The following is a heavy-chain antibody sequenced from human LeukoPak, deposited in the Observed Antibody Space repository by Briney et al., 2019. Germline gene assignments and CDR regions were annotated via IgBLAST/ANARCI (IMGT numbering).Heavy chain of an antibody. CDR1: GFTVSSNY. CDR3: ARDRMAARLGSHYYYGMDV. Sequence: GGSLRLSCAASGFTVSSNYISWVRQAPGKGLEWVSGIDSSGSTDFANPVKGRFTISRNNFKNTVNLLMNSLRAEDTAVYYCARDRMAARLGSHYYYGMDVWGQGTTVTVSS. V-gene: IGHV3-53*04. J-gene: IGHJ6*02. D-gene: IGHD6-6*01. CDR2: IDSSGST.